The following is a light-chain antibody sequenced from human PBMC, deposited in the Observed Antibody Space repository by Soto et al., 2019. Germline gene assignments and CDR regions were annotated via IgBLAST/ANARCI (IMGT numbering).Light chain of an antibody. CDR2: GAS. V-gene: IGKV3-20*01. Sequence: EIVFTQSPGTLSLSPGERATLSCRASQSVSSAYLAWYQQKPGQAPRLLMYGASSRAIGIPGRFSGSGSGTDFTLTISRLEPEDFAVYYCQQYGSSRWTFGQGTKV. CDR3: QQYGSSRWT. CDR1: QSVSSAY. J-gene: IGKJ1*01.